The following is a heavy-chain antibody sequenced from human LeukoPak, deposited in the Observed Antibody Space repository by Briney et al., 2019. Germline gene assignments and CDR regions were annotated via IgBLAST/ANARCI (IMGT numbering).Heavy chain of an antibody. D-gene: IGHD3-16*01. Sequence: GGSLRLSCAASGLTFSSYGMHWIRQAPGKGLEWVAFIRNDGSIIYNADSVKGRFTISRDNSKNTLYLQMNSLRADDTAVYYCAKDTPLCYFDYWGREPWSPSPQ. J-gene: IGHJ4*02. CDR2: IRNDGSII. CDR3: AKDTPLCYFDY. CDR1: GLTFSSYG. V-gene: IGHV3-30*02.